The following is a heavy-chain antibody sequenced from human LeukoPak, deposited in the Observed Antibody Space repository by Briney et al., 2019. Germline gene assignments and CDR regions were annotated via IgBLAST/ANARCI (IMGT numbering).Heavy chain of an antibody. Sequence: GGSLRLSCAASGFSFSTSPMNWVRQPPGKGLEWVSAMNNGPGATFYRDSVRGRLTISRDDSKSTLYLQMNSLRAEDAGTYYCAKTHYDLLDVWGQGTTVTVSS. CDR1: GFSFSTSP. CDR3: AKTHYDLLDV. CDR2: MNNGPGAT. D-gene: IGHD5-12*01. J-gene: IGHJ6*02. V-gene: IGHV3-23*01.